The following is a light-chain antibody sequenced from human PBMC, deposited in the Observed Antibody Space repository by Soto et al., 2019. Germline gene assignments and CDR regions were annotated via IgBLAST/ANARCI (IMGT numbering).Light chain of an antibody. CDR1: SSDVGGYNY. J-gene: IGLJ3*02. V-gene: IGLV2-14*01. CDR2: EVS. CDR3: SSYTISSPHWV. Sequence: QSALTQPASVSGSPGQSITISCTGASSDVGGYNYVSWYQQHPGKAPKLMIYEVSNRPSGVSNRFSGSKSGNTASMTFSGLQSEDEADYYCSSYTISSPHWVFGGGTKLTVL.